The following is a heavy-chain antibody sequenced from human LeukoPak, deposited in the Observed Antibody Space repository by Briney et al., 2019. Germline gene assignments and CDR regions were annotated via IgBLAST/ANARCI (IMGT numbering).Heavy chain of an antibody. J-gene: IGHJ5*02. CDR2: IYYSGST. CDR1: GFTSSSYAMY. CDR3: ARQAKQWLPPGWFDP. V-gene: IGHV4-39*01. Sequence: GSLRLSCAASGFTSSSYAMYWVRQAPGKGLEWIGSIYYSGSTYYNPSLKSRVTISVDTSKNQFSLKLSSVTAADTAVYYCARQAKQWLPPGWFDPWGQGTLVTVSS. D-gene: IGHD6-19*01.